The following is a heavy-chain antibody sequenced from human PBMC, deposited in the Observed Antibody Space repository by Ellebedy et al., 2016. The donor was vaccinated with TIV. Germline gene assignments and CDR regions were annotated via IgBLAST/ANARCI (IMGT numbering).Heavy chain of an antibody. CDR1: GGTFSSYA. Sequence: AASVKVSCKASGGTFSSYAISWVRQAPGQGLEWMGGIIPIFGTANYAQKFQGRVTITADESTSTAYMELSSLRSEDTAVYYCARESGSGSYYALGYYGMDVWGQGTTVTVSS. J-gene: IGHJ6*02. CDR2: IIPIFGTA. D-gene: IGHD3-10*01. CDR3: ARESGSGSYYALGYYGMDV. V-gene: IGHV1-69*13.